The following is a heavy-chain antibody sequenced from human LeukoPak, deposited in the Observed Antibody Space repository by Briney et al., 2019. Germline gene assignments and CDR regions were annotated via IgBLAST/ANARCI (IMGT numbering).Heavy chain of an antibody. J-gene: IGHJ4*02. CDR1: GFTVSSNY. CDR2: ISSAGNT. CDR3: ASVGYSGYDRAFDY. Sequence: GGSLRLPCAASGFTVSSNYMSWVRQAPGKGLEWVSVISSAGNTYYADSVKGRFTISRDNSKNALYLQMNSLRAEDTAVYYCASVGYSGYDRAFDYWGQGTLVTVSS. D-gene: IGHD5-12*01. V-gene: IGHV3-53*01.